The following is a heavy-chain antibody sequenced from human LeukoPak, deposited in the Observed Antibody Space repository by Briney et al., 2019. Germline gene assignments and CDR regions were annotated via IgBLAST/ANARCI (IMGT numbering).Heavy chain of an antibody. J-gene: IGHJ4*02. CDR2: INPNSGGT. Sequence: ASVKVSCKASGYTFTGYYMHWVRQAPGQGLEWMGWINPNSGGTNYAQKFQGRVTMTRDTSISTAYMDLSSLRSDDTAVYYCARIFRVYDSSGFYSDYWGQGTLVTVSS. CDR1: GYTFTGYY. D-gene: IGHD3-22*01. V-gene: IGHV1-2*02. CDR3: ARIFRVYDSSGFYSDY.